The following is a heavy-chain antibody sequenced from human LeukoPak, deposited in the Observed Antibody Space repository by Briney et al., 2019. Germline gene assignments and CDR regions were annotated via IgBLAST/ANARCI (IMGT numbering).Heavy chain of an antibody. CDR3: ARGGLGGLGY. CDR1: GFTFNNYG. Sequence: GGSLRLSCAASGFTFNNYGMNWVRQAPGKGLEWVSYISSSGSTRYYADSVKGRFTISRDNAKNSLYLQMNSLRAEDTAVYYCARGGLGGLGYWGQGTLVTVSS. CDR2: ISSSGSTR. J-gene: IGHJ4*02. D-gene: IGHD3-16*01. V-gene: IGHV3-48*03.